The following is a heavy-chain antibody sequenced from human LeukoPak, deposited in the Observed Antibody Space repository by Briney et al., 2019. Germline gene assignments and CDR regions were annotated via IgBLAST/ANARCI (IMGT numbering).Heavy chain of an antibody. CDR1: GYTFSTCD. V-gene: IGHV1-8*02. CDR2: MNPNSGNT. CDR3: ARVLGSISH. D-gene: IGHD1-1*01. J-gene: IGHJ4*02. Sequence: ASVKVSCKASGYTFSTCDINWVRQATGQGLEWMGWMNPNSGNTGFAHKFQGRVTMTRGTSIATAYMELSSLRSEDTAVYYCARVLGSISHWGQGTLVAVSP.